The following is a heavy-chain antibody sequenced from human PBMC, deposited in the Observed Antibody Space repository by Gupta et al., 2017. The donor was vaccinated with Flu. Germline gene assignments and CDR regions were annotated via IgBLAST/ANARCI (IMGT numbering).Heavy chain of an antibody. V-gene: IGHV3-21*01. CDR3: ARGGIAVAAQNDY. J-gene: IGHJ4*02. D-gene: IGHD6-19*01. CDR1: GFTFSSYS. Sequence: EVQLVESGGGLVKPGGSLRLSCAASGFTFSSYSMNWVRQAPGKGLEWVSSISSSSSYIYYADSVKGRFTISRDNAKNSLYLQMNSLRAEDTAVYYCARGGIAVAAQNDYWGQGTLVTVSS. CDR2: ISSSSSYI.